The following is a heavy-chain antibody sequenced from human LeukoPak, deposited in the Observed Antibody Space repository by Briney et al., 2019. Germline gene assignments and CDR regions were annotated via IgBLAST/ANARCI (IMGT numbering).Heavy chain of an antibody. CDR1: GYTFTNYY. CDR3: ARDGETGIAVAGAIDY. J-gene: IGHJ4*02. D-gene: IGHD6-19*01. Sequence: ASVKVSCKASGYTFTNYYMHWVRQAPGQGLEWMGIINPSGGSTSYAQKFQGRVTMTRDTSTSTVYMELNSLRSEDTAVYYCARDGETGIAVAGAIDYWGQGTLVTVSS. V-gene: IGHV1-46*01. CDR2: INPSGGST.